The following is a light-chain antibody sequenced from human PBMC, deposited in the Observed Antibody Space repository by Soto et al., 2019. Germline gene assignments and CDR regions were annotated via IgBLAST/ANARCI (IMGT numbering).Light chain of an antibody. CDR3: QQRSNWLT. V-gene: IGKV3-11*01. CDR2: DAS. CDR1: QSVSTF. Sequence: EIVLTQSPATLSLSPGERATLSCRVSQSVSTFLAWYQQKPGQAPRLLIYDASKRATGVPGRFSGNGSGTDFTLTISSLEPEDFAVYYCQQRSNWLTFGGGTKVEIK. J-gene: IGKJ4*01.